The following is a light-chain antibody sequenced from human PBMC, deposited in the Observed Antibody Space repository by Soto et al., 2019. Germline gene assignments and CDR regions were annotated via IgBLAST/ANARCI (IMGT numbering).Light chain of an antibody. Sequence: DIQGTQSPSSLSASVGDRVTITCRASQTISTYLNWYQQKPGKAPKLLIYAASSLQSGVPSRFSGSGSGTDFTLTISSLQPEDFATYYCQQSYSTPPVTFGGGTKVDIK. CDR1: QTISTY. CDR2: AAS. CDR3: QQSYSTPPVT. J-gene: IGKJ4*01. V-gene: IGKV1-39*01.